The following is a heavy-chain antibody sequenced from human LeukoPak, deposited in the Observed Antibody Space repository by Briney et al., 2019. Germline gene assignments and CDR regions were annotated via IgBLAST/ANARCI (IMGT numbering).Heavy chain of an antibody. CDR1: GYTFTSHY. V-gene: IGHV1-46*01. J-gene: IGHJ4*02. Sequence: ASVKVSCKASGYTFTSHYMHWVRQAPGQGLEWMAIINPSGGSTSYAQKFQGRVTMTRDTSTSTVYMELSSLRSEDTAVYYCARSWAGYCSGGSCYSLDYWGQGTLVTVSS. CDR3: ARSWAGYCSGGSCYSLDY. D-gene: IGHD2-15*01. CDR2: INPSGGST.